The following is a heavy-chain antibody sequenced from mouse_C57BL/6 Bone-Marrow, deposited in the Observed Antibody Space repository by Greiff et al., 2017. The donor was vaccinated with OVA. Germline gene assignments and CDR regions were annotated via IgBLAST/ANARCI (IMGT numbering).Heavy chain of an antibody. J-gene: IGHJ4*01. D-gene: IGHD1-1*01. V-gene: IGHV1-53*01. Sequence: QVQLQQPGTELVKPGASVKLSCKASGYTFTSYWMHWVKQRPVQGLEWIGNINPSNGGTNYNEKFKSKATLTVDKSSSTAYMQLSSLTSEDSAVYYCARLGYYGSSYVDAMDYWGQGTSVTVSS. CDR3: ARLGYYGSSYVDAMDY. CDR1: GYTFTSYW. CDR2: INPSNGGT.